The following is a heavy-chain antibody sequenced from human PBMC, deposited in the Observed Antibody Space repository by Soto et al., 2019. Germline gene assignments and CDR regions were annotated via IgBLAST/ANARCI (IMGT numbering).Heavy chain of an antibody. CDR1: GFSLSTSGVD. V-gene: IGHV2-5*02. D-gene: IGHD4-17*01. CDR3: AHMDQYGDYTAAFDP. Sequence: QITLKESGPTLVKPTQTLTLTCTFSGFSLSTSGVDVGWIRQPPGKALEWLALIYWDDDKRYSPSLKSRLTITKDSSKNQVVLTMTNMDPVETATYYSAHMDQYGDYTAAFDPWGQGTLVTVSS. CDR2: IYWDDDK. J-gene: IGHJ5*02.